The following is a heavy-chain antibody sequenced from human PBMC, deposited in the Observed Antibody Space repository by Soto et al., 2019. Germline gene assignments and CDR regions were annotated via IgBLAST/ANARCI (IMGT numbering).Heavy chain of an antibody. V-gene: IGHV3-23*01. CDR1: GFTFSSYA. J-gene: IGHJ5*02. CDR3: AKGYCTNGVCYMAHGLDP. Sequence: VGSLRLSCAASGFTFSSYAMSWVRQAPGKGLEWVSAISGSGGSTYYAGSVKGRFTISRDNSKNTLYLQMNSLRAEDTAVYYCAKGYCTNGVCYMAHGLDPWGKGTLVTVSS. D-gene: IGHD2-8*01. CDR2: ISGSGGST.